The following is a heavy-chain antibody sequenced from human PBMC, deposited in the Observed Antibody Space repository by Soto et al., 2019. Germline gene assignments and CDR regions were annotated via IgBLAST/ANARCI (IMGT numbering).Heavy chain of an antibody. CDR3: ARDTENTGGGLDV. J-gene: IGHJ3*01. V-gene: IGHV3-53*02. Sequence: EVPGVETGGGLIQPGGSLRLSCAVSGFSVSHNYMTWVRQAPGEGLDWVSVIYRDGRPYYANSVKGRFTLSRDTSKNMVYLQMNSLRVEDTAVYYCARDTENTGGGLDVWGQGAMVTVSS. D-gene: IGHD2-8*02. CDR2: IYRDGRP. CDR1: GFSVSHNY.